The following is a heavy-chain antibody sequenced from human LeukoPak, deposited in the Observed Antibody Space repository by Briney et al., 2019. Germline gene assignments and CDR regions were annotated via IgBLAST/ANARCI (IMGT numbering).Heavy chain of an antibody. CDR1: GFTFSSYA. Sequence: GALRLSCAASGFTFSSYAMSWVRQAPGKGLEWVSAISGSGGSTYYADSVKGRFTISRDNSKNTLYLQMNSLRAEDTAVYYCAKDLTVAVADTTFDSWGQGTLVTVSS. J-gene: IGHJ4*02. CDR3: AKDLTVAVADTTFDS. V-gene: IGHV3-23*01. CDR2: ISGSGGST. D-gene: IGHD6-19*01.